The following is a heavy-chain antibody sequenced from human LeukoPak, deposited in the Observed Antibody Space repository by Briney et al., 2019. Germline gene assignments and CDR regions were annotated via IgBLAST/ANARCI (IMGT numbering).Heavy chain of an antibody. CDR1: GGSISSYY. D-gene: IGHD5-12*01. Sequence: SETLSLTCTVSGGSISSYYWSWIRQPPGKGLEWIGYIYDIGSTSYNPSLKSRVTISVDTSSNQFSLMLASVTAADTAVYYCARGTKTGYTGYDWNYWGQGSLVSVSS. V-gene: IGHV4-59*01. CDR2: IYDIGST. J-gene: IGHJ4*02. CDR3: ARGTKTGYTGYDWNY.